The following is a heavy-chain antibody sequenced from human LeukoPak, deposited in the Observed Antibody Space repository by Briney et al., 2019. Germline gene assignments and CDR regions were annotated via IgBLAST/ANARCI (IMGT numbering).Heavy chain of an antibody. J-gene: IGHJ6*02. CDR2: IDPSDSYT. CDR3: AGFGELLNPPYGMDV. V-gene: IGHV5-10-1*01. D-gene: IGHD3-10*01. CDR1: GYNFTSYW. Sequence: GEALKISCKGSGYNFTSYWISGGRQVPGKGVEGMGRIDPSDSYTNYSPSFQGHVTISADKSISTAYLQWSSLKASDTAMYYCAGFGELLNPPYGMDVWGQGTTVTVSS.